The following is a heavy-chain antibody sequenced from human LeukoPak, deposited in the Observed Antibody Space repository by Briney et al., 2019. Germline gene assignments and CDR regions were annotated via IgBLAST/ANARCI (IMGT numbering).Heavy chain of an antibody. CDR2: IYYSGST. J-gene: IGHJ6*03. D-gene: IGHD3-10*01. Sequence: KPSETLSLTCTVSGGSISSYYWSWIRQPPGKGLEWIGYIYYSGSTNYNPSLKSRVTISVDTYKNQFSLKLSSVTAADTAVYYCARGTMVRGDGGYYYYYMDVWGKGTTVTISS. CDR3: ARGTMVRGDGGYYYYYMDV. V-gene: IGHV4-59*12. CDR1: GGSISSYY.